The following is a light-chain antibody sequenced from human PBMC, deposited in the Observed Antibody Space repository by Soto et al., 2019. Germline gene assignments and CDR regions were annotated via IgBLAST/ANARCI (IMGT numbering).Light chain of an antibody. CDR2: DAS. CDR3: QQRSSWPPT. J-gene: IGKJ4*01. CDR1: QSAGTF. Sequence: EIVLTQSPATVSLSPGERATLSCRASQSAGTFLAWYQQKPGQAPRLLIYDASTRATGTPARFSGSGSGTDFTLTISSLEPEDFVVFYCQQRSSWPPTFGGGTKVEIK. V-gene: IGKV3-11*01.